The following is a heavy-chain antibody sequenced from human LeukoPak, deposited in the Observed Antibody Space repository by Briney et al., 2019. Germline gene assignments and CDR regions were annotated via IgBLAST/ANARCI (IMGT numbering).Heavy chain of an antibody. CDR2: IKDDGSEK. CDR3: ARARIDY. V-gene: IGHV3-7*04. Sequence: RGSLSLSCVGSGFTFSSYWMTWVRQAPGKGLEWVANIKDDGSEKYSVDSVKGRFTISRYNAKNLLYLQMSSLRVEDTAVYYCARARIDYWGQGTLVTVSS. CDR1: GFTFSSYW. J-gene: IGHJ4*02. D-gene: IGHD1-14*01.